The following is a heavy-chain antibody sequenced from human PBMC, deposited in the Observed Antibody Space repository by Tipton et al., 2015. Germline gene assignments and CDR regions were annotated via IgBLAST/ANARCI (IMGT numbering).Heavy chain of an antibody. CDR1: GFTFSDHY. V-gene: IGHV3-11*01. J-gene: IGHJ4*02. CDR3: GRGVDY. CDR2: IGRRGRTM. Sequence: SLRLSCAASGFTFSDHYMDWIRQAPGKGLEWVSSIGRRGRTMYYADSVRGRFTISRDNTRNSLYLQMNSLRAEDTAVYYCGRGVDYWGQGSLVIVSS.